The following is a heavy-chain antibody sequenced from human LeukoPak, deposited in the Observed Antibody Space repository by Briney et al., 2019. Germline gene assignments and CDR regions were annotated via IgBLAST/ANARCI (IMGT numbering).Heavy chain of an antibody. CDR2: ISDSGNT. Sequence: GGSLRLSCAASGFTVSSNYMSWVRQAPGKGLEWVSAISDSGNTYHADSVKGRFTISRDSSKNTLFLQMNRLRPEDAAVYYCAKAPVTTCRGAYCYPFDYWGQGTLVTVSS. CDR1: GFTVSSNY. CDR3: AKAPVTTCRGAYCYPFDY. J-gene: IGHJ4*02. V-gene: IGHV3-53*01. D-gene: IGHD2-21*01.